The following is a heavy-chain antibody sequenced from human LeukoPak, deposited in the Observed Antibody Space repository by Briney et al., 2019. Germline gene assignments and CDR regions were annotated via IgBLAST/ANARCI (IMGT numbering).Heavy chain of an antibody. J-gene: IGHJ4*02. CDR1: GVSIGSYY. CDR3: ASLNGSGYYFDY. V-gene: IGHV4-59*08. CDR2: IYYTGTT. Sequence: TPSETLSLTCIVSGVSIGSYYWSWIRQPPGKGLEWIGYIYYTGTTGYNPSLKSRVTISIDTSKNQFSLKLSSVTAADTAVYYCASLNGSGYYFDYWGQGTLVIVSS. D-gene: IGHD3-3*01.